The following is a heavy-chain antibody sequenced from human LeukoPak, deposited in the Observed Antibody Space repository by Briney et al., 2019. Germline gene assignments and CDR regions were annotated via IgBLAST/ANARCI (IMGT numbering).Heavy chain of an antibody. Sequence: ASVKVSCKASGYTFTSYGISWVRQAPGQGLEWMGWINPNSGGTNYAQKFQGRVTMTRDTSISTAYMELSRLRSDDTAVYYCAKAVANDYYYYYYYMDVWGKGTTVSVSS. J-gene: IGHJ6*03. CDR3: AKAVANDYYYYYYYMDV. V-gene: IGHV1-2*02. D-gene: IGHD6-19*01. CDR2: INPNSGGT. CDR1: GYTFTSYG.